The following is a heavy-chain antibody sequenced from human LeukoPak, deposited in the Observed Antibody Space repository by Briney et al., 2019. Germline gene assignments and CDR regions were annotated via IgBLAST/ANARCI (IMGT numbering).Heavy chain of an antibody. D-gene: IGHD1-26*01. CDR2: LYYTGSI. J-gene: IGHJ5*02. V-gene: IGHV4-39*01. CDR3: ARQGGSPDWFDP. Sequence: SETLSLTCTVSGGSISTSSYYWGWIRQPPGKGLEWIGNLYYTGSIYYNPSLKSRVTMSVDTSKNQFSLKLNSVTAADMAAYYCARQGGSPDWFDPWGQGTLVIVSS. CDR1: GGSISTSSYY.